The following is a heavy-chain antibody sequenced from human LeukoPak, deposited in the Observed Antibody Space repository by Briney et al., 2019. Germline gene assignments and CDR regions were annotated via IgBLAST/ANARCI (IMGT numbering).Heavy chain of an antibody. CDR3: ASSPYYGSGSYYNYFDY. D-gene: IGHD3-10*01. Sequence: GGSLRLSCAASGFTFSSYGMHWVRQAPGKGLEWVAFIRYDGSNKYYADSVKGRFTISRDNSKNTLYLQMNSLRAEDTAVYYCASSPYYGSGSYYNYFDYWGQGTLVTVSS. CDR2: IRYDGSNK. CDR1: GFTFSSYG. V-gene: IGHV3-30*02. J-gene: IGHJ4*02.